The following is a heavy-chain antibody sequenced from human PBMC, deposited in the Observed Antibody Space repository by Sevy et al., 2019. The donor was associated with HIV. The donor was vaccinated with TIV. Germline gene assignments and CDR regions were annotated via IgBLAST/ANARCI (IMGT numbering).Heavy chain of an antibody. Sequence: GGSLRLSCAASGFDFSTYGMHWVRQAPGKGLEWVAFISFDGSDKWYVDSVKGRFTISRDNSKNTLYVQMNTLRDEDTAVYYCAKRERSYYDSSGNYDAFDVWGQGTSVTVSS. V-gene: IGHV3-33*03. J-gene: IGHJ3*01. CDR3: AKRERSYYDSSGNYDAFDV. CDR1: GFDFSTYG. D-gene: IGHD3-22*01. CDR2: ISFDGSDK.